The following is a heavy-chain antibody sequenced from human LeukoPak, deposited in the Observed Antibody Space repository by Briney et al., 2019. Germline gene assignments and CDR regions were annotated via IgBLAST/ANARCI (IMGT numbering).Heavy chain of an antibody. J-gene: IGHJ3*02. Sequence: GESLKISCKGSGYRFTSYWIGWVRPMPGKGLEWMGIIYPGDSDTRYSPSFQGQVTISADKSISTAYLQWSSLKASDTAMYYCARHDELWLRGYDAFDIWGQGTMVTVSS. V-gene: IGHV5-51*01. D-gene: IGHD5-12*01. CDR3: ARHDELWLRGYDAFDI. CDR1: GYRFTSYW. CDR2: IYPGDSDT.